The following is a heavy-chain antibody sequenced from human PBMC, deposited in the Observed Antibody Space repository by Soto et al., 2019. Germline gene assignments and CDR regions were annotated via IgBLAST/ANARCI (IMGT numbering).Heavy chain of an antibody. Sequence: ASVKVSCKVSGYTLTELSMHWVRQAPGKGLEWMGGFDPEDGETIYAQKLQGRVTMTEDTSTDTAYMELSSLRSEDTAVYYCATARIYYDILTGPGGRNWFEPWGQETLVTVSS. CDR1: GYTLTELS. D-gene: IGHD3-9*01. CDR3: ATARIYYDILTGPGGRNWFEP. J-gene: IGHJ5*02. V-gene: IGHV1-24*01. CDR2: FDPEDGET.